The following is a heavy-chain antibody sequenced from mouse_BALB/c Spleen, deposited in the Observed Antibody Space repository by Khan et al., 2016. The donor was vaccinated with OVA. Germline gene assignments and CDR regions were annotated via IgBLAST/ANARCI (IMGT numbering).Heavy chain of an antibody. CDR3: ARELRLGGFAY. CDR1: GFSLTGYG. V-gene: IGHV2-6-7*01. CDR2: IWSDGST. J-gene: IGHJ3*01. D-gene: IGHD1-2*01. Sequence: VQLQESGPGLVAPSQSLSITCTVSGFSLTGYGVNWVRQPPGKGLEWLGMIWSDGSTDYNSALKSRLNISKDNSKSQVFLKMNGLRTDDTARCYGARELRLGGFAYWGQGTLVTVSA.